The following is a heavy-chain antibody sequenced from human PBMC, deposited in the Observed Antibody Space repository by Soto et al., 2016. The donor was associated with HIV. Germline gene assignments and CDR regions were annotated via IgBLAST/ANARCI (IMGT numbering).Heavy chain of an antibody. D-gene: IGHD3-10*01. CDR3: ARIKGYGSGSYHRPGPYYFDY. Sequence: EVQLVESGGGLVQPGGSLRLSCAASGFTVSSNYMSWVRQAPGKGLEWVSVIYSGGSTYYADSVKDRFTISRDNSKNTLYLQMNSLRAEDTAVYHCARIKGYGSGSYHRPGPYYFDYWARDPWSPSPQ. V-gene: IGHV3-66*01. CDR2: IYSGGST. CDR1: GFTVSSNY. J-gene: IGHJ4*02.